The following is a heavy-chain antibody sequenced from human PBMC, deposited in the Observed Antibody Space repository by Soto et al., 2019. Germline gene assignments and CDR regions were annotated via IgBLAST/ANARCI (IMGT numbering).Heavy chain of an antibody. CDR1: GYTFTSYG. V-gene: IGHV1-18*01. Sequence: ASVKVSCKASGYTFTSYGISWVRQAPGQGLEWMGWISAYNGNTNYAQKLQGRVTMTTDTSTSTAYMELRSLRSDDTAVYYCARDRLYHPKEWFGELSYYFDYWGQGTLVTVSS. D-gene: IGHD3-10*01. CDR2: ISAYNGNT. J-gene: IGHJ4*02. CDR3: ARDRLYHPKEWFGELSYYFDY.